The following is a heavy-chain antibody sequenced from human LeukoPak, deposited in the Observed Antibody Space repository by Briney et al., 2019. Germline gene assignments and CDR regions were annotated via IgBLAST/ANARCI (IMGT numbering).Heavy chain of an antibody. D-gene: IGHD2-2*01. CDR1: GFTFSSYA. CDR3: ARGGQDQLPRRAHWFDP. CDR2: ISYDGSNK. J-gene: IGHJ5*02. V-gene: IGHV3-30-3*01. Sequence: PGRSLRLSCAASGFTFSSYARHWVRQAPGKGLEWVAVISYDGSNKYYADSVKGRFTISRDNSKNTLYLQMNSLRAEDTAVYYCARGGQDQLPRRAHWFDPWGQGTLVTVSS.